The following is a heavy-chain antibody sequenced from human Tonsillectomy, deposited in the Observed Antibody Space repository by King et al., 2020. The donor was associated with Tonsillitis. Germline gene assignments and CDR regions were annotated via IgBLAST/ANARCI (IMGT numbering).Heavy chain of an antibody. CDR1: GDSISSSSYY. CDR2: IYYSGST. CDR3: ARRITNGNYSPTFVDY. J-gene: IGHJ4*02. Sequence: VQLQESGPGLVKPSETLSLTCTVSGDSISSSSYYWGWIRQPPGKGLEWIGSIYYSGSTYYNPSLKSRVTISVDTSNNQFSLKLSSVTAADTAVYYCARRITNGNYSPTFVDYWGQGTLVTVSS. D-gene: IGHD3-3*01. V-gene: IGHV4-39*01.